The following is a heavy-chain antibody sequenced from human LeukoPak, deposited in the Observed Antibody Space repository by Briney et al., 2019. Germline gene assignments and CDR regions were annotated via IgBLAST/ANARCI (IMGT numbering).Heavy chain of an antibody. Sequence: SETLSLTCTVSGGSISSSSYYWGWIRQPPGKGLEWIGSIYYSGSTYYNPSLKSRVTISVDTSKNQFSLKLSSVTAADTAVYYCARVISIFGVVIIGGLYFDYWGQGTLVTVSS. CDR2: IYYSGST. J-gene: IGHJ4*02. CDR1: GGSISSSSYY. D-gene: IGHD3-3*01. V-gene: IGHV4-39*07. CDR3: ARVISIFGVVIIGGLYFDY.